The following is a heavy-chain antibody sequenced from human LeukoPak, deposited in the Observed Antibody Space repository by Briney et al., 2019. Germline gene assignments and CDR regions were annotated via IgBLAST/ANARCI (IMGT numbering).Heavy chain of an antibody. CDR2: INPNSGGT. J-gene: IGHJ4*02. CDR3: AREGGDGYNYFDY. Sequence: ASVKVSCKASGYTFTGYYMHWVRQAPGQGLEWMGWINPNSGGTNYAQKFQGRDTMTRDTSISTAYMELSRLRSDDMAVYYCAREGGDGYNYFDYWGQGTLVTVSS. CDR1: GYTFTGYY. D-gene: IGHD5-24*01. V-gene: IGHV1-2*02.